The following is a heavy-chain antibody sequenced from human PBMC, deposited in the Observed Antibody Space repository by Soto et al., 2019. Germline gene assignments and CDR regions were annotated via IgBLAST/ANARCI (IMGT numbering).Heavy chain of an antibody. CDR2: INHSGST. CDR1: SGSFSGYY. V-gene: IGHV4-34*01. Sequence: SETLSLTCAVYSGSFSGYYWSWIRQPPGKGLEWIGEINHSGSTNYNPSLKSRVTISVDTSKNQFSLKLSSVTAADTAVYYCAREWFGELLYGYYYYGMDVWGQGTTVTVSS. D-gene: IGHD3-10*01. CDR3: AREWFGELLYGYYYYGMDV. J-gene: IGHJ6*02.